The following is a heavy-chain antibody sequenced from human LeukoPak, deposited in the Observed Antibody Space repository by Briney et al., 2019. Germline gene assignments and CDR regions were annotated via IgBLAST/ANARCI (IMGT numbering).Heavy chain of an antibody. D-gene: IGHD4-11*01. J-gene: IGHJ4*02. V-gene: IGHV4-59*01. CDR3: SRAPFSNPEF. Sequence: SETLSLTCTVSGGSITNYHCTWIRQPPGKGLEWIGYISYNGNTNYNPSLKSRVTISIDTSKNQFSLRLSSVTAADTAVYYCSRAPFSNPEFWGQGTLVTVSS. CDR1: GGSITNYH. CDR2: ISYNGNT.